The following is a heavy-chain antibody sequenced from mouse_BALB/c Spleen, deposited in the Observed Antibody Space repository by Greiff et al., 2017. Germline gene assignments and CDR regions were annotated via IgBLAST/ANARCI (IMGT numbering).Heavy chain of an antibody. Sequence: EVHLVESGGDLVKPGGSLKLSCAASGFTFSSYGMSWVRQTPDKRLEWVATISSGGSYTYYPDSVKGRFTISRDNAKNTLYLQMSSLKSEDTAMYYCARPIITTDPSYPMDYWGQGTSVTVSS. CDR2: ISSGGSYT. V-gene: IGHV5-6*01. D-gene: IGHD1-1*01. J-gene: IGHJ4*01. CDR1: GFTFSSYG. CDR3: ARPIITTDPSYPMDY.